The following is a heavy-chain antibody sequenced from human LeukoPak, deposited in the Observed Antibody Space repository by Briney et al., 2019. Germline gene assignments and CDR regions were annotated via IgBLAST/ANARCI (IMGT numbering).Heavy chain of an antibody. J-gene: IGHJ3*02. D-gene: IGHD1-14*01. CDR3: ARGAFIIGQYAFDI. V-gene: IGHV4-30-2*01. Sequence: SQTLSLTCAVSGGSISSGGYSWSWIRQPPGKGLEWIGYIYHSGSTYYNPSLKSRVTISVDRSKNQFSLKLSSVTAADTAVYYCARGAFIIGQYAFDIWGQGTMVTVSS. CDR2: IYHSGST. CDR1: GGSISSGGYS.